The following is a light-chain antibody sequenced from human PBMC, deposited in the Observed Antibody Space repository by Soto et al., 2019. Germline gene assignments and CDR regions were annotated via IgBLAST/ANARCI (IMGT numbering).Light chain of an antibody. CDR3: QQYDNLLTWT. J-gene: IGKJ1*01. V-gene: IGKV1-33*01. Sequence: DIQMTQSPSSLFASVGDRVTITCQASQDISNYLNWYQQKPGKAPKLLIYDASNLETGVPSRFSGSGSGTDFTFTISSLQPEDIATYYCQQYDNLLTWTFGQGTKVEIK. CDR1: QDISNY. CDR2: DAS.